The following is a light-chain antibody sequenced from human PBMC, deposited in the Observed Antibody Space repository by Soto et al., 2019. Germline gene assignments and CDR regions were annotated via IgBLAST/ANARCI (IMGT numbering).Light chain of an antibody. CDR2: EGS. CDR3: CSYAGITTSV. CDR1: SNDVGRYKL. V-gene: IGLV2-23*01. J-gene: IGLJ7*01. Sequence: QSALTQPASVSGSPGQSITISCTGTSNDVGRYKLVSWYQQHPGKAPKLMIYEGSERPSGVSNRFSGSNSGNTASLTISGLQAEDEADYYCCSYAGITTSVFGGGTQLTVL.